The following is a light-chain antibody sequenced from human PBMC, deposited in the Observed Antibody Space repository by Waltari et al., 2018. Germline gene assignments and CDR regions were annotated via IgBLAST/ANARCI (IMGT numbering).Light chain of an antibody. CDR3: QQSYSNPQT. CDR1: QSISSY. Sequence: DIQMTQSPSSLSASVGDRVTISCRASQSISSYLNWYQQKPGEAPKLLIYAASNLQSGVPSRFSGSGSGTEFTLTISSLQPEDFATYYCQQSYSNPQTFGQGTKVEIK. V-gene: IGKV1-39*01. J-gene: IGKJ2*01. CDR2: AAS.